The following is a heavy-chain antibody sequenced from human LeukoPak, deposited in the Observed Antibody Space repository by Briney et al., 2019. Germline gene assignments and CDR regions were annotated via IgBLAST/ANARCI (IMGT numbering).Heavy chain of an antibody. J-gene: IGHJ5*02. Sequence: ASVKVSCKASGYTFTSYAISWVRQAPGQGLEWMGWIRVYNGNTNYAPKLQGRVTMTTDTSTSTAYMELRSLRSDDTAVYYCARSPNPDNWFDPWGQGTLVTVSS. V-gene: IGHV1-18*01. CDR3: ARSPNPDNWFDP. D-gene: IGHD1-14*01. CDR2: IRVYNGNT. CDR1: GYTFTSYA.